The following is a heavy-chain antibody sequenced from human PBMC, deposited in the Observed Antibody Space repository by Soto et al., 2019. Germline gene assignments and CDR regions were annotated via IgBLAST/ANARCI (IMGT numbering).Heavy chain of an antibody. Sequence: QVQLVESGGGVVQPGRSLRLSCAASGFTFSSYGMHWVRQAPGKGLEWVALIWYDGSNKYYADSVTGRFTISRDNSKNTPYLPMNSRRAEDTAVYYCARDSYCSGGSCYPGFLDYWGQGTLVTVSS. V-gene: IGHV3-33*01. CDR2: IWYDGSNK. CDR1: GFTFSSYG. CDR3: ARDSYCSGGSCYPGFLDY. J-gene: IGHJ4*02. D-gene: IGHD2-15*01.